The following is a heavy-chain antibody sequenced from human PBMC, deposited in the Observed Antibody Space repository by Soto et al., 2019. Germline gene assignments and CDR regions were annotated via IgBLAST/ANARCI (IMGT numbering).Heavy chain of an antibody. Sequence: SETLLTCTVSGGSISRGGYYWSWIRQQPGKGLEWIGYIYYSGSTYYNPSLKSRVTISVDTSKNQFSLKLSSVTAADTAVYYCASLPRRGGDWFDPWGQGTLVTVSS. D-gene: IGHD3-16*01. CDR2: IYYSGST. V-gene: IGHV4-31*03. J-gene: IGHJ5*02. CDR1: GGSISRGGYY. CDR3: ASLPRRGGDWFDP.